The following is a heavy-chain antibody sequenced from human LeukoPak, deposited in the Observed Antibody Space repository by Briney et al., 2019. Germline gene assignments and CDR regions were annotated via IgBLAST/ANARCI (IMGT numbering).Heavy chain of an antibody. CDR3: ARGGLKLELLPARARKSYYFDY. CDR1: GGSFSNYY. V-gene: IGHV4-34*01. Sequence: SETLSLTCAVYGGSFSNYYWSWIRQPPGKGLEWIGEINHSGSAKYNSSLKSRVTISVDTSKSQFSLKLSSVTAADTAVYYCARGGLKLELLPARARKSYYFDYWGQGTLVTVSS. J-gene: IGHJ4*02. CDR2: INHSGSA. D-gene: IGHD1-26*01.